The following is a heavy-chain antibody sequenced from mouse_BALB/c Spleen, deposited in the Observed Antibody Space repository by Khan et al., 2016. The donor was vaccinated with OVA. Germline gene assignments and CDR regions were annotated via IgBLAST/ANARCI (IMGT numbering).Heavy chain of an antibody. Sequence: EVELVESGPDLMKPGASVKISCKASGYSFTSYYIHWVMQTHGKSLEWIGYIDPFSGGTTYNQKFKGKATLTVDKSSSTAYIHLSNLTFEDSAVYYCTRHGYVAWFTYGGQGTLVTVSA. CDR3: TRHGYVAWFTY. CDR1: GYSFTSYY. CDR2: IDPFSGGT. J-gene: IGHJ3*01. V-gene: IGHV1S135*01. D-gene: IGHD2-2*01.